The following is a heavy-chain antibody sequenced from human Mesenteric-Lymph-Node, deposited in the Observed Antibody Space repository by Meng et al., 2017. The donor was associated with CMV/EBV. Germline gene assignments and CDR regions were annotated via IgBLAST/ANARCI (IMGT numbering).Heavy chain of an antibody. J-gene: IGHJ6*02. Sequence: GGSLRLSCATSGFTFSNYAMNWVRQAPGKGLVWVSRINSDGSSTSYADSVKGRFTISRDNAKNTLYLQMNSLRAEDTAVYYCARGGGYYYYYGMDVWGQGTTVTVSS. CDR2: INSDGSST. D-gene: IGHD2-15*01. CDR1: GFTFSNYA. V-gene: IGHV3-74*01. CDR3: ARGGGYYYYYGMDV.